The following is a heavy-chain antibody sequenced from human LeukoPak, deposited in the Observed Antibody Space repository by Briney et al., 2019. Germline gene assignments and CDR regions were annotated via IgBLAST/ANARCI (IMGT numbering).Heavy chain of an antibody. V-gene: IGHV1-18*01. Sequence: GASVKVSCKASGGTFSSYGISWVRQAPGQGLEWMGWISAYNGNTNYAQKLQGRVTMTTDTSTSTAYMEPRSLRSDDTAVYYCARRLLYGDLDYWGQGTLVTVSS. J-gene: IGHJ4*02. D-gene: IGHD4-17*01. CDR3: ARRLLYGDLDY. CDR2: ISAYNGNT. CDR1: GGTFSSYG.